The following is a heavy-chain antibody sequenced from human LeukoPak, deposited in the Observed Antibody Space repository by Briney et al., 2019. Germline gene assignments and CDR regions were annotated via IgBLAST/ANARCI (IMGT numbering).Heavy chain of an antibody. CDR2: IDRDGSRI. D-gene: IGHD4-23*01. Sequence: GGSQRLSCAVSGFTFSSYWMHWVRQAPGKGLVWVSRIDRDGSRINYADSVKGRFTISRDNGKNTLFLQMNSLRAEDAAVYYCVRGNDYGGPHYWGQGTLVTVSS. V-gene: IGHV3-74*01. CDR3: VRGNDYGGPHY. J-gene: IGHJ4*02. CDR1: GFTFSSYW.